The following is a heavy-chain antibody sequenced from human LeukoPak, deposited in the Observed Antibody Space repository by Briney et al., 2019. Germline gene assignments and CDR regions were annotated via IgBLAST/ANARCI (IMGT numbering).Heavy chain of an antibody. CDR1: GGAISSYY. D-gene: IGHD3-9*01. CDR2: IYYSGST. CDR3: ARARSDILTGYPDLFDY. V-gene: IGHV4-59*01. Sequence: SETLSLTCNVSGGAISSYYWSWIRQPPGKGLEWIGYIYYSGSTNYSPSLKSRVTISVDTSKNQFSLKLSSVTAADTAVYYCARARSDILTGYPDLFDYWGQGTLVTVSS. J-gene: IGHJ4*02.